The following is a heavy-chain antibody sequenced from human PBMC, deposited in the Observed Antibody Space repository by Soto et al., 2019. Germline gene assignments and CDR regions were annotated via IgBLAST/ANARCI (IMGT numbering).Heavy chain of an antibody. CDR1: GYTFTSYA. CDR2: INAGNGNT. V-gene: IGHV1-3*01. CDR3: ARYCSGGSCSDYYYGMDV. D-gene: IGHD2-15*01. Sequence: GASVKVSCKASGYTFTSYAMHWVRQAPGQRLEWMGWINAGNGNTKYSQKFQGRVTITRDTSASTAYMELSSLRSEDTAVYYCARYCSGGSCSDYYYGMDVWGQGTTVTVSS. J-gene: IGHJ6*02.